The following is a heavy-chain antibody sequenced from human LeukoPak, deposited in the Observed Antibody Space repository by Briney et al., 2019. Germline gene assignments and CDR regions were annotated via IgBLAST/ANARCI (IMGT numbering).Heavy chain of an antibody. Sequence: GESLKISCKGSGYSFTSYWIGWVRQMPGKGLEWMGIIHPGDSDTRYSPSFQGQVTISADKSISTAYLQWSSLKASDTAMYYCARVPVYDYVWGSYRLPDYWGQGTLVTVSS. J-gene: IGHJ4*02. V-gene: IGHV5-51*01. CDR1: GYSFTSYW. D-gene: IGHD3-16*02. CDR2: IHPGDSDT. CDR3: ARVPVYDYVWGSYRLPDY.